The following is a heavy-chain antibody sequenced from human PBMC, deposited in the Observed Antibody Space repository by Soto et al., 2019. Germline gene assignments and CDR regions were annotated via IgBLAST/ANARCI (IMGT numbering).Heavy chain of an antibody. Sequence: PSETLSLTCAVYGGSFSGYYWSWIRQPPGKGLEWIGEINHSGSTNYNPSLKSRVTISVDTSKNQFSLKLSSVTAADTAVYYCARSSGRIHYYYGMDVWGQGTTVTV. CDR3: ARSSGRIHYYYGMDV. CDR1: GGSFSGYY. D-gene: IGHD3-10*01. CDR2: INHSGST. V-gene: IGHV4-34*01. J-gene: IGHJ6*02.